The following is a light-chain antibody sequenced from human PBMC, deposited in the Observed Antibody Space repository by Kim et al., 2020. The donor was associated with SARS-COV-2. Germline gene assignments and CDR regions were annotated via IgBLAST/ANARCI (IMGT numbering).Light chain of an antibody. CDR2: GKN. CDR3: NSRDSSGNHVV. Sequence: SSELTQDPAVFVALGQTVRITCQGDSLRSYYASWYQQKPGQAPVLVIYGKNNRPTGIPDRFSGSSSGNTASLTITGAQSEDEADYYCNSRDSSGNHVVFG. V-gene: IGLV3-19*01. CDR1: SLRSYY. J-gene: IGLJ2*01.